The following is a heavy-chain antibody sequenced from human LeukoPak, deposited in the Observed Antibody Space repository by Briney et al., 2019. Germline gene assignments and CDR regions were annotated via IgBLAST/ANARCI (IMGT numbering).Heavy chain of an antibody. D-gene: IGHD6-6*01. J-gene: IGHJ4*02. Sequence: PSETLSLTCTVSGGSISSYYWSWIRQPPGKGLEWIGYIYYSGSTNYNPSLKSRVTISVDTSKNQFSLKLSSVTAADTAVYYCARGLGRPEYSSSSIYFDYWGQGTLVTVSS. CDR3: ARGLGRPEYSSSSIYFDY. CDR2: IYYSGST. V-gene: IGHV4-59*12. CDR1: GGSISSYY.